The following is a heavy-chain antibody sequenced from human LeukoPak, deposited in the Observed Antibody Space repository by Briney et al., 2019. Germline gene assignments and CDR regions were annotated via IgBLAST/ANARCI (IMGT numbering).Heavy chain of an antibody. CDR3: AKALDY. V-gene: IGHV3-7*05. CDR2: IGPDGNEK. CDR1: GFRFDTSW. Sequence: SGWSLRLSCAASGFRFDTSWMDWVRQAPGKGLEWVANIGPDGNEKYYVDSVKGRFTISRDNAKSSLYLQMNGLRAEDTAVYFCAKALDYWGQGTLLTVSS. J-gene: IGHJ4*02.